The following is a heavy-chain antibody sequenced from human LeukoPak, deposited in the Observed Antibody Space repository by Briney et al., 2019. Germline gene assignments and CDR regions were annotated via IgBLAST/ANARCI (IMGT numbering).Heavy chain of an antibody. Sequence: GGSLRLSCAASGFTCSSYAMNWVRQAPEKGLEWVSVISSSGSGGNTYYSDSVKGRFTISRDNSKNTLYLQMNSLRAEDTAVYYCAKPLVTIFGVVIKDAFDIWGQGTMVTVSS. CDR1: GFTCSSYA. V-gene: IGHV3-23*01. J-gene: IGHJ3*02. D-gene: IGHD3-3*01. CDR3: AKPLVTIFGVVIKDAFDI. CDR2: ISSSGSGGNT.